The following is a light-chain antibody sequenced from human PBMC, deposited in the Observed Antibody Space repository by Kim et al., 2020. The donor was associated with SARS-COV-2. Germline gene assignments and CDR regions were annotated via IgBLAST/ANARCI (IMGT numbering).Light chain of an antibody. CDR2: RDN. V-gene: IGLV3-25*03. Sequence: SYELTQPPSVSVSPGQTARITCSADTLTDQYVYWYQQKGGQAPILIIYRDNKRPSGIPERFSGSSSGTTVTLTISGVQADDEADYYCQSADNTGTYRIFAGGTQLTVL. CDR1: TLTDQY. CDR3: QSADNTGTYRI. J-gene: IGLJ2*01.